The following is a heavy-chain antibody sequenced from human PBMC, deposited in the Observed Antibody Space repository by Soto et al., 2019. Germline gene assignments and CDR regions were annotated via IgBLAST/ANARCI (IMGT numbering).Heavy chain of an antibody. V-gene: IGHV1-69*06. J-gene: IGHJ4*02. CDR3: ARGSGASLYFDY. Sequence: SVRFSCKASGGTFSSYGISWVRQAPGQGLEWMGGIIPIFGTANYVQKFQGRVTITADKSTSTAYVELSSLRSEDTAVYYCARGSGASLYFDYWGQGTLVTVS. CDR2: IIPIFGTA. CDR1: GGTFSSYG. D-gene: IGHD2-15*01.